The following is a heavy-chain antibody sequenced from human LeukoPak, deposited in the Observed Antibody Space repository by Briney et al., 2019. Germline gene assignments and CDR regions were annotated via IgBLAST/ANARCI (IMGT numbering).Heavy chain of an antibody. V-gene: IGHV4-59*01. CDR1: GGSISSYY. Sequence: SETLSLTCTVSGGSISSYYWSWIRQPPGKGLEGIGYIYYSGSTNYNPSLKSRVTISVDTSKNQFSLKLSSVTAADTAVYYCARVVPANNWFDPWGQGTLVTVSS. CDR3: ARVVPANNWFDP. D-gene: IGHD2-2*01. CDR2: IYYSGST. J-gene: IGHJ5*02.